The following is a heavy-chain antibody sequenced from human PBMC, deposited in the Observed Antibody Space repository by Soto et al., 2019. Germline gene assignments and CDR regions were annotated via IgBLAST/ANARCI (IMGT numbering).Heavy chain of an antibody. CDR3: ATELGENPTSPFDA. V-gene: IGHV1-69*13. CDR1: GVTFSSET. D-gene: IGHD3-10*01. CDR2: IIPLFGTA. Sequence: SVKVSCKASGVTFSSETLGWVRQAPGQGLEWVGGIIPLFGTASYAQKFQGRVTITADESTSTVYMELSSLRSDDTAVYFCATELGENPTSPFDAWGQGTLVTVSS. J-gene: IGHJ4*02.